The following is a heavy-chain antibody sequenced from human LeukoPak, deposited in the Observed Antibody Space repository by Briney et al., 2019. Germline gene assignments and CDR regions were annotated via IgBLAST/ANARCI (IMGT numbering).Heavy chain of an antibody. CDR3: AKALSIADYSSRWYGGGNWFDP. CDR1: GFTFSNYA. CDR2: ISDSAGST. D-gene: IGHD6-13*01. Sequence: GGSLRLSCAASGFTFSNYAMSWVRQAPGKGLEWVSLISDSAGSTYYADSVKGRCTIPRDRAKNTLYLHLNSLRAEDTAVYYCAKALSIADYSSRWYGGGNWFDPWGQGTLVTVSS. J-gene: IGHJ5*02. V-gene: IGHV3-23*01.